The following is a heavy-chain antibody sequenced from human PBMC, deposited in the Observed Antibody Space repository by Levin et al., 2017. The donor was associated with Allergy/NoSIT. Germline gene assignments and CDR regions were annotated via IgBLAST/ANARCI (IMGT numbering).Heavy chain of an antibody. CDR2: IIPIFGTA. J-gene: IGHJ4*02. D-gene: IGHD6-19*01. CDR3: ARESGSGWHGGPDY. Sequence: VASVKVSCKASGGTFSSYAISWVRQAPGQGLEWMGGIIPIFGTANYAQKFQGRVTITADKSTSTAYMELSSLRSEDTAVYYCARESGSGWHGGPDYWGQGTLVTVSS. V-gene: IGHV1-69*06. CDR1: GGTFSSYA.